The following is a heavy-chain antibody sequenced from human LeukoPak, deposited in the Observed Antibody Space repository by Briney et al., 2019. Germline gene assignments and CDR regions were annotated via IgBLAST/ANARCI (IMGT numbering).Heavy chain of an antibody. V-gene: IGHV4-59*11. CDR3: ARLVWLGESPGSWFDS. J-gene: IGHJ5*01. D-gene: IGHD3-10*01. Sequence: SETMSLTCSVSGGSITSHFWSWIRQPPGKGLEWIGYIHYSGSTNYNPSLKSRVTISPDTSKNQLFLKLNSVTAADTAVYYCARLVWLGESPGSWFDSWGQGTLVTVSS. CDR2: IHYSGST. CDR1: GGSITSHF.